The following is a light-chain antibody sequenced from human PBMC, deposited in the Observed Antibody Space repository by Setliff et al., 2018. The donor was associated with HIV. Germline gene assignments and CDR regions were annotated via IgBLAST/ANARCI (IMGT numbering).Light chain of an antibody. J-gene: IGLJ1*01. V-gene: IGLV2-14*01. CDR3: NSYTGSSTGYV. CDR2: EVS. CDR1: SSDVGDYDF. Sequence: QSVLTKPASVSGSPGQSITISCTGTSSDVGDYDFVSWFQRHPGKAPKLMIYEVSNRPSGVSNRFSGSKSGNTASLTISGLQAEDEADYYCNSYTGSSTGYVFGTGTKVTVL.